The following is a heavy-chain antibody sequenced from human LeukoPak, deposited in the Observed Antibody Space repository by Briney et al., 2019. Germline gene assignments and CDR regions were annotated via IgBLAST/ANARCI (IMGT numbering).Heavy chain of an antibody. CDR1: GYTLTGYY. Sequence: ASVKVSCKASGYTLTGYYMHWVRQAPGQGLEWMGWINPNSGGTNYAQKFQGRVTMTRDTSISTAYMELSRLRSDDTAVYYCARGLSDKVVVVPAAIDYWGQGTLVTVSS. J-gene: IGHJ4*02. V-gene: IGHV1-2*02. CDR2: INPNSGGT. CDR3: ARGLSDKVVVVPAAIDY. D-gene: IGHD2-2*01.